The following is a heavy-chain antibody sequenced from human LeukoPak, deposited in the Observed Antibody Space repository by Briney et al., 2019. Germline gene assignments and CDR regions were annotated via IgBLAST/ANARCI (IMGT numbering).Heavy chain of an antibody. CDR3: ARAQHLYYYDSSGYYYDY. CDR1: GYTFTGYY. J-gene: IGHJ4*02. Sequence: ASVKVSCKASGYTFTGYYMHWVRQAPGQGLEWMGWINPNSGGTNYAQKFQGRVTMTRDTSISTAYMELSRLRSDDTVVYYCARAQHLYYYDSSGYYYDYWGQGTLVTVSS. CDR2: INPNSGGT. D-gene: IGHD3-22*01. V-gene: IGHV1-2*02.